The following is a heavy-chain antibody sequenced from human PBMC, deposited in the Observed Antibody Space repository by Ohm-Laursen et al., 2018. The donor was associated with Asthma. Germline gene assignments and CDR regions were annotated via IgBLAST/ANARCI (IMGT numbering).Heavy chain of an antibody. CDR3: ARAPYYYDSSGYYSGFDY. J-gene: IGHJ4*02. V-gene: IGHV4-34*01. CDR1: GGSFSGYY. CDR2: INHSGST. D-gene: IGHD3-22*01. Sequence: SDTLSLTCVVYGGSFSGYYWSWVRPPPGKGLEWIGEINHSGSTNYNPSLKSRVTISVDTSKNQFSLKLSSVTAADTAVYYCARAPYYYDSSGYYSGFDYWGQGTLVTVSS.